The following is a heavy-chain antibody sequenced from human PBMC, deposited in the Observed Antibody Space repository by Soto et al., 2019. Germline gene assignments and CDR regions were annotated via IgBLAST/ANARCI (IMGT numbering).Heavy chain of an antibody. CDR3: ARTEGYDILTYDY. J-gene: IGHJ4*02. D-gene: IGHD3-9*01. V-gene: IGHV4-39*01. Sequence: SETLSLTCTVSGGSISSSSYYWGWIRQPPGKGLEWIGSIYYSGSTYYNPSLKSRVTISVDTSKNQFSLKLSSVTAADTAVYYCARTEGYDILTYDYWGQGTLVTVSS. CDR1: GGSISSSSYY. CDR2: IYYSGST.